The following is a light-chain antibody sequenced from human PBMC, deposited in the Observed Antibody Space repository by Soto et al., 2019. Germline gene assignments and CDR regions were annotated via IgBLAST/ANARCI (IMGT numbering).Light chain of an antibody. Sequence: EIVLTQSPGTLSLSPGERATLSCRASQSVSSSSLAWYQHKRGQAPRLLIHGASSRATGIPDRFSGSGSGTDFILTISRVEPEDFAVYYCQQFGTSPLVTFGPGTKVDIK. CDR3: QQFGTSPLVT. V-gene: IGKV3-20*01. CDR1: QSVSSSS. J-gene: IGKJ3*01. CDR2: GAS.